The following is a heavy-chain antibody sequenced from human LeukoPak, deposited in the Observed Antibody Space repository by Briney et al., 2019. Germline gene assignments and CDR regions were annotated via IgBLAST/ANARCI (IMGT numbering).Heavy chain of an antibody. Sequence: GGSLRLSCPASGFTFSRNSMSWVRQAPGKGLEWVSSISSSSSYVYYADSVTGRFTISRDNAKNSLYLQMNSLRADDTAVYYCASSRKPGQGSCPFDYLGQGTMVTVSS. CDR1: GFTFSRNS. CDR3: ASSRKPGQGSCPFDY. V-gene: IGHV3-21*01. J-gene: IGHJ4*02. CDR2: ISSSSSYV. D-gene: IGHD3-10*01.